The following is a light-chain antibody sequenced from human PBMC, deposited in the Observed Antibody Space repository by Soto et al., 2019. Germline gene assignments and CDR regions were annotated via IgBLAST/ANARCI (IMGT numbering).Light chain of an antibody. V-gene: IGKV1-39*01. Sequence: DIQRTDAPSSLSASVGYTVTITCLASQSISTYLSWYQQKPGKAPKLLIYAAYTLQSGVPSRFSGSGSGTDFTLTISSLQPEDFAAYYCQQSYDMPWTFGQGTKVDIK. CDR3: QQSYDMPWT. CDR2: AAY. J-gene: IGKJ1*01. CDR1: QSISTY.